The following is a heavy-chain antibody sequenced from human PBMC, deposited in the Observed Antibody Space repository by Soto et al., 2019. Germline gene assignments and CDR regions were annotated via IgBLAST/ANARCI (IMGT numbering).Heavy chain of an antibody. CDR3: AREDGGYDFIDY. J-gene: IGHJ4*02. CDR2: INAGNGNT. CDR1: GYTFTSYA. D-gene: IGHD5-12*01. Sequence: GASVKVSCKASGYTFTSYAMHWVRQAPGQRLEWMGWINAGNGNTKYSQKFQGRVTITRDTSASTAYMELSSLRSEDTAVYYCAREDGGYDFIDYWGQGTLVTVSS. V-gene: IGHV1-3*01.